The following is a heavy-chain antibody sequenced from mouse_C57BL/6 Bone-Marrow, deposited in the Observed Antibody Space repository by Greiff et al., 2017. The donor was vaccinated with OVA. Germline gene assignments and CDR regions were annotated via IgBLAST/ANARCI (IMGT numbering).Heavy chain of an antibody. V-gene: IGHV5-12*01. J-gene: IGHJ3*01. Sequence: EVKLVESGGGLVQPGGSLKLSCAASGFTFSDYYMYWVRQTPEKRLEWVAYISNGGGSTYYPDTVKGRFTISRDNAKKTLYLQMSRLKSEDTAMYYCARQGIPPFYYYGSSYAYWGQGTLVTVSA. D-gene: IGHD1-1*01. CDR3: ARQGIPPFYYYGSSYAY. CDR1: GFTFSDYY. CDR2: ISNGGGST.